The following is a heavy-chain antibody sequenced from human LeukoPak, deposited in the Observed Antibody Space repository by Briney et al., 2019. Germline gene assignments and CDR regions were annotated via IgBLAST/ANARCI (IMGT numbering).Heavy chain of an antibody. J-gene: IGHJ5*02. D-gene: IGHD2-15*01. CDR1: GFPFSSYG. CDR2: IWYDGSNK. Sequence: PGGSLRLSCAASGFPFSSYGFHWVRQAPGKGLEWVAVIWYDGSNKYYADSVKGRFTISRDSSKNTLYLQMNSLRAEDTAVYYCAKDGSGGGWKWFDPWGQGTLVTVSS. CDR3: AKDGSGGGWKWFDP. V-gene: IGHV3-33*06.